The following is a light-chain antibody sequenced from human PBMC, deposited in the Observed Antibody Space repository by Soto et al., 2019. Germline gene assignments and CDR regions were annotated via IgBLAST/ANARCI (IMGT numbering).Light chain of an antibody. CDR3: QQKDT. J-gene: IGKJ3*01. V-gene: IGKV1-39*01. CDR2: AAS. CDR1: QSISSY. Sequence: DIQMTQSPSSLSASVGDRVIITCRASQSISSYLNWYQQKPGKAPKLLIYAASSLQSGVPSRFSGSGSGTDFTLTISSLQPEDFATYYCQQKDTFGPGTKVDIK.